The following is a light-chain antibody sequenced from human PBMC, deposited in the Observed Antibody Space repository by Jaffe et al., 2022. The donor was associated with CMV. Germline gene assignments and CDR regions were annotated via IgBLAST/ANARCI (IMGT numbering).Light chain of an antibody. CDR3: QQYGSPASMVT. Sequence: EIVLTQSPGTLSLSPGERATLSCRASQSVSSSYLAWYQQKPGQAPRLLIYGASSRATGIPDRFSGSGSGTDFTLTISRLEPEDFAVYYCQQYGSPASMVTFGPGTKVDIK. CDR2: GAS. V-gene: IGKV3-20*01. J-gene: IGKJ3*01. CDR1: QSVSSSY.